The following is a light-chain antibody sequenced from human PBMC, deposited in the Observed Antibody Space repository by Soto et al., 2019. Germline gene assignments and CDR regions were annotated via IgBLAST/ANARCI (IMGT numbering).Light chain of an antibody. CDR1: QSVTSTY. CDR3: QQSESSPRT. Sequence: VLTQSPGTLSLYPGERATLSCRASQSVTSTYLAWYQQTPGQAPRLLIYGTSNRATGVPDRFSGSGSGTDFTLNISGLEPEDFAVYYCQQSESSPRTFGQGTKVEIK. J-gene: IGKJ1*01. V-gene: IGKV3-20*01. CDR2: GTS.